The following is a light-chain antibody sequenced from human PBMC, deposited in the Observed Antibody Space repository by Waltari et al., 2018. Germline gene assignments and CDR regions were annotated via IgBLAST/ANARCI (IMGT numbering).Light chain of an antibody. J-gene: IGKJ1*01. Sequence: EIVLTQSPGTLSLSPGERATLSCRASKSVGKYLAWYQQKPGQAPRLLIYHASTRATGIPDRFSGSGCGTDFSLNISRLEPEDFAVYYCQKYVNLPATFGQGTRVEIK. CDR1: KSVGKY. CDR2: HAS. CDR3: QKYVNLPAT. V-gene: IGKV3-20*01.